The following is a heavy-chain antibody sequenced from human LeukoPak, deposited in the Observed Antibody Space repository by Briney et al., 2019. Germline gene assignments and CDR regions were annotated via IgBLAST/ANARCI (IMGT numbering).Heavy chain of an antibody. Sequence: GGSLRLSCAASGFTFSRYGMHWVRQAPGKGLEWVAFIRYDGSNKYYADSVKGRFTISRDNSKNTLYLQMNSLRAEDTAVYYCAKDFTYYYGSGSPQAWYHMDGWGKGTTVTISS. CDR2: IRYDGSNK. CDR3: AKDFTYYYGSGSPQAWYHMDG. V-gene: IGHV3-30*02. D-gene: IGHD3-10*01. CDR1: GFTFSRYG. J-gene: IGHJ6*03.